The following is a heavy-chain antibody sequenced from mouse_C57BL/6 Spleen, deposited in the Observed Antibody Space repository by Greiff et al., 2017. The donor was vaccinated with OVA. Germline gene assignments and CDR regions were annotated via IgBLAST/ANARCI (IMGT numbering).Heavy chain of an antibody. Sequence: QVHVKQPGAELVKPGASVKLSCKASGYAFSSSWMNWVKQRPGKGLEWIGRIYPGDGDTNYNGKFKGKATLTADKSSSTAYMQLSSLTSEDSAVYFCAREGYDYDGGYYAMDYWGQGTSVTVSS. CDR2: IYPGDGDT. D-gene: IGHD2-4*01. V-gene: IGHV1-82*01. CDR3: AREGYDYDGGYYAMDY. J-gene: IGHJ4*01. CDR1: GYAFSSSW.